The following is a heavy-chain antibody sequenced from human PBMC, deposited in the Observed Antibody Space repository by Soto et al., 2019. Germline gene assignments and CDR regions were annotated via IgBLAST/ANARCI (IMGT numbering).Heavy chain of an antibody. V-gene: IGHV1-69*12. D-gene: IGHD2-2*01. Sequence: QVQLVQSGAEVKKPGSSVKVSCKASGGTFSSYAISWVRQAPGQGLEWMGGIIPIFGTANYAQKFQGRVTITADECTSTAHRELGSLRSEDTAVYYCARHVPAAGYYNGMDVWGQGTTVTVSS. CDR3: ARHVPAAGYYNGMDV. J-gene: IGHJ6*02. CDR2: IIPIFGTA. CDR1: GGTFSSYA.